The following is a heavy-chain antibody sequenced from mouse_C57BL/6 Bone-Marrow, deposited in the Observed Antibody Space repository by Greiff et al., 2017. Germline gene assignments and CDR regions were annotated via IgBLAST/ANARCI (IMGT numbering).Heavy chain of an antibody. J-gene: IGHJ3*01. CDR2: IDPEDGDT. CDR3: AAGYYGNRPFAY. Sequence: VQLQQSGAELVRPGASVKLSCTASGFNFNDYYMHWVKQRPEQGLEWIGRIDPEDGDTDYAPKFQGKATMTADTSSNTAYLQLSSLTSEDTAVYYYAAGYYGNRPFAYWDRGTLVTVSA. D-gene: IGHD1-1*01. CDR1: GFNFNDYY. V-gene: IGHV14-1*01.